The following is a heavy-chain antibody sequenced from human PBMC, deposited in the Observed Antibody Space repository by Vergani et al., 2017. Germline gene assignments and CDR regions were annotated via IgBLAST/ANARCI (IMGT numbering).Heavy chain of an antibody. V-gene: IGHV5-10-1*03. Sequence: EVQLVQSGAEVKKPGESLRISCKGSGYSFTSYWISWVRQMPGKGLGWMGRIDPSDSYTNYSPSFQGHVTISADKSISTAYLQWSSLKASDTAMYYCARDQRATMIVVVKTYGMDVWGQGTTVTVSS. CDR3: ARDQRATMIVVVKTYGMDV. CDR1: GYSFTSYW. CDR2: IDPSDSYT. D-gene: IGHD3-22*01. J-gene: IGHJ6*02.